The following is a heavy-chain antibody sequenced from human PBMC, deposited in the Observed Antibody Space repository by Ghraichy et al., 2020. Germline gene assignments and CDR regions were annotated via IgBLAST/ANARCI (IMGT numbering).Heavy chain of an antibody. J-gene: IGHJ1*01. CDR1: GGSFSAYY. CDR3: AKWVFAAGTKFHH. CDR2: IDHSGGT. Sequence: SETLSLTCAVYGGSFSAYYWTWIRQPPGKGLEWIGEIDHSGGTNYNPSLKSRVTISVDTSKNHLSLKMNSVTAADTAVYYCAKWVFAAGTKFHHWGQGTRVIVSS. D-gene: IGHD6-13*01. V-gene: IGHV4-34*01.